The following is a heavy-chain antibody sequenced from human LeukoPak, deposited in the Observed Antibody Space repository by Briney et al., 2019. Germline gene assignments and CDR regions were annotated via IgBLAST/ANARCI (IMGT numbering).Heavy chain of an antibody. CDR2: ISSDGNNK. D-gene: IGHD6-19*01. V-gene: IGHV3-30*03. CDR3: ARGSVADPFDY. Sequence: AGGSLRLSCAASGFTFSSYGMHWVRQAPGKGLEWVAVISSDGNNKNYVDSVKGRFTFSRDNSKNTLYLQMNSLRAEDTAVYYCARGSVADPFDYWGQGTLVTVSS. J-gene: IGHJ4*02. CDR1: GFTFSSYG.